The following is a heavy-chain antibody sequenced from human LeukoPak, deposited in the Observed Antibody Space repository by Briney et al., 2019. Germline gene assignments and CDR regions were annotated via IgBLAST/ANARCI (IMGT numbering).Heavy chain of an antibody. J-gene: IGHJ4*02. V-gene: IGHV1-2*02. CDR2: TNPNSGGT. CDR1: GYTFTDYF. D-gene: IGHD3-10*01. CDR3: ARDRGTTMLRGTFDY. Sequence: ASVKVSCKASGYTFTDYFMHWVRQAPGQGLEWMGWTNPNSGGTNYAQKVQGRVTMTRDTSISTAYMELSRLRSDDTAVYYCARDRGTTMLRGTFDYWGQGTLVTVSS.